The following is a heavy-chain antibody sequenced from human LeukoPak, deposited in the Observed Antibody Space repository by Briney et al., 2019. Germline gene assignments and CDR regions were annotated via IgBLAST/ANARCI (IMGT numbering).Heavy chain of an antibody. CDR1: GFTFSSYA. Sequence: GGSLRLSCAASGFTFSSYAMSWVRQAPGKGLEWVSAISGSGGSTYYADSVKGRFTISRDDSKNTLYLQMNSLRAEDTAVYYCAKSVLGSRIGLPNSGYDPPLFGYWGQGTLVTVSS. D-gene: IGHD5-12*01. CDR2: ISGSGGST. V-gene: IGHV3-23*01. J-gene: IGHJ4*02. CDR3: AKSVLGSRIGLPNSGYDPPLFGY.